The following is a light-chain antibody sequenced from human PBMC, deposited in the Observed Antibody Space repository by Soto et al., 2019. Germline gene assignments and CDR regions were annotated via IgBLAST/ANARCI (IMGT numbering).Light chain of an antibody. Sequence: DIQMTQSPSTLSGSVGDRVTITCRASQTISIWLAWYQQKPGKAPKLLIYKASTLKSGVPSRFSGSGSGTKFTLTIASLQPDDFATYYCQQYETFSGTFGPGTKVDIK. CDR1: QTISIW. V-gene: IGKV1-5*03. CDR2: KAS. J-gene: IGKJ1*01. CDR3: QQYETFSGT.